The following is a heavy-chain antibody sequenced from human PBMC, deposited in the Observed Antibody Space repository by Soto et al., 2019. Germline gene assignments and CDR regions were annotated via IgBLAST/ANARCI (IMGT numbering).Heavy chain of an antibody. D-gene: IGHD3-22*01. CDR1: GFTFSSYA. CDR2: ISGSGGST. CDR3: AKDYMIVVVISPDAFDI. J-gene: IGHJ3*02. V-gene: IGHV3-23*01. Sequence: LRLSCAASGFTFSSYAMSWVRQAPGKGLEWVSAISGSGGSTYYADSVKGRFTISRDNSKNTLYLQMNSLRAEDTAVYYCAKDYMIVVVISPDAFDIWGQGTMVTVS.